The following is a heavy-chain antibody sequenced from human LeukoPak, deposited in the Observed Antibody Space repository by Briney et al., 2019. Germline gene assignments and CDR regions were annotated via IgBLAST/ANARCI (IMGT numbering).Heavy chain of an antibody. V-gene: IGHV3-30*18. CDR1: GVTFNTHG. J-gene: IGHJ4*02. Sequence: PGGSLRLSCAASGVTFNTHGMHWVRQAPGKGLEWVAVISYDERKKYYADSVKGRFTISRDNSKNMLYLQMNSLRAEDTALYYCAKGGRKAVAQDCDYWGQGTLVTVPS. D-gene: IGHD6-19*01. CDR2: ISYDERKK. CDR3: AKGGRKAVAQDCDY.